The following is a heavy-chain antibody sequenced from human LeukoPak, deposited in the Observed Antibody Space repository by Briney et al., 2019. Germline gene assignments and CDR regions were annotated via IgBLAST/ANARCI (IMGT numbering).Heavy chain of an antibody. D-gene: IGHD2-15*01. V-gene: IGHV3-23*01. Sequence: GGSLRLSCAASGFTLSSYTMSWDRQAPGKGLEWVSGISSSGGSTDYADSVKSRFTISRDNSKNTLYLQMNGLRAEDTAVYYCASRLLSAYYYGMDVWGQGTTVTVSS. CDR2: ISSSGGST. CDR1: GFTLSSYT. CDR3: ASRLLSAYYYGMDV. J-gene: IGHJ6*02.